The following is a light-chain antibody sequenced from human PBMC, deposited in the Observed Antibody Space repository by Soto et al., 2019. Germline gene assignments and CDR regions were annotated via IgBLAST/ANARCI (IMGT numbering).Light chain of an antibody. CDR1: QSISSW. V-gene: IGKV1-5*01. CDR3: QQYNSYSRLT. CDR2: DAS. J-gene: IGKJ4*01. Sequence: DIQMTQSPSTLSASVGDRVTITCRASQSISSWLAWYQQKPGKAPKLLIYDASSLESGVPSGFSGSGSGTEFTLTISSLQPDDFATYYCQQYNSYSRLTFGGGTKVEIK.